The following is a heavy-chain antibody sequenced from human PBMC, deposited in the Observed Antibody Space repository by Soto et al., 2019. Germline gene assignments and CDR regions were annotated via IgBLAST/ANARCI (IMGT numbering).Heavy chain of an antibody. V-gene: IGHV4-39*01. Sequence: QLQLQESGPGLVKPSETLSLTCTVSGAPISSSTYYWAWIRQPPGKGLEWIGSLYYSGTAYYNPSLKSRVTISVDTSRNQFSLKLSSVTAADTAVYYCARQYSGTYYFDSWGQGTLVTVSS. J-gene: IGHJ4*02. CDR3: ARQYSGTYYFDS. CDR1: GAPISSSTYY. CDR2: LYYSGTA. D-gene: IGHD1-26*01.